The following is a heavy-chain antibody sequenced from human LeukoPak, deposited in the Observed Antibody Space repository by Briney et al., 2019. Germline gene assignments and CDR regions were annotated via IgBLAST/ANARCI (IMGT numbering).Heavy chain of an antibody. CDR2: ISYDGSNI. V-gene: IGHV3-30*18. Sequence: GRSLRLSRAASGFTFSSYGMHWVRQAPGKGLEWVAVISYDGSNINYAESVKGRFTISRDNSKNTLYLQMNSLRAEDTAVYYCAKDQYFVTGYYSHMDVWGKGTTVTISS. J-gene: IGHJ6*03. CDR3: AKDQYFVTGYYSHMDV. D-gene: IGHD2-21*02. CDR1: GFTFSSYG.